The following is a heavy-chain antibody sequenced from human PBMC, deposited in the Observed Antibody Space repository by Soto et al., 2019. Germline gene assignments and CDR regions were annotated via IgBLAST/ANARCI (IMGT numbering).Heavy chain of an antibody. V-gene: IGHV3-64*01. CDR2: ISSNGGNT. J-gene: IGHJ4*02. CDR3: ARASGRYGPGSYSFDY. Sequence: GGSLRLCCAASGFTFSSYAMHWVHQAPGKGLEYVSAISSNGGNTYYANSVKGRFTISRDNSKNTLYLQMGSLRAEDMAVYYCARASGRYGPGSYSFDYWGQGT. CDR1: GFTFSSYA. D-gene: IGHD3-10*01.